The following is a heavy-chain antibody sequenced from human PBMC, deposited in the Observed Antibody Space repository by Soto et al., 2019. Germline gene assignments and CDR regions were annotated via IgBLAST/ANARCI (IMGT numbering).Heavy chain of an antibody. V-gene: IGHV1-69*08. CDR1: GGTFSSYT. Sequence: QVQLVQAGAEVKKPRSSVKVSCKASGGTFSSYTISWVRQAPGQGLEWMGRIIPTRGIANYAQKFQSRVTITAHKSTSTDYMELSSLRSEDTAVYYCARDEGKLRLVELSPVIGAFDIWGQGTMVNVSS. D-gene: IGHD3-16*01. CDR2: IIPTRGIA. CDR3: ARDEGKLRLVELSPVIGAFDI. J-gene: IGHJ3*02.